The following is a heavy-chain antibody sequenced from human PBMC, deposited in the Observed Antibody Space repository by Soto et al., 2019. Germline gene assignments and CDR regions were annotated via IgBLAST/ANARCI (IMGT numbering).Heavy chain of an antibody. D-gene: IGHD6-13*01. CDR1: GYTFTGYY. Sequence: QVQLVQSGAEVKKPGASVKVSCKAYGYTFTGYYMHWVRQAPGQGLEWMGWINPSSGGTNYAQKFQGWVTMTRDTSISTAYMELSRLRSDDTAVYYCARGASIAAATDYWGQGTLVTVSS. CDR2: INPSSGGT. CDR3: ARGASIAAATDY. V-gene: IGHV1-2*04. J-gene: IGHJ4*02.